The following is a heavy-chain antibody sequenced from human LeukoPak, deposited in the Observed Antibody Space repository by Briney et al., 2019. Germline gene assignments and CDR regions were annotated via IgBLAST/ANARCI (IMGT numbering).Heavy chain of an antibody. V-gene: IGHV3-21*01. D-gene: IGHD2-2*01. CDR2: ISSSSSYI. CDR1: GFTFSSYA. CDR3: ARGCRSSTSCYADY. Sequence: GGSLRLSCAASGFTFSSYAMSWVRQAPGKGLEWVSSISSSSSYIYYADSVKGRFTISRDNAKNSLYLQMNSLRAEDTAVYYCARGCRSSTSCYADYWGQGTLVTVSS. J-gene: IGHJ4*02.